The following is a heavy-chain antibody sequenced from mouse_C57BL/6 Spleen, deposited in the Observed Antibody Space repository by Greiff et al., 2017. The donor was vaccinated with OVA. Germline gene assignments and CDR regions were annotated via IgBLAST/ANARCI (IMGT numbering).Heavy chain of an antibody. CDR3: AREYGYPFAY. CDR1: GYTFTSYW. V-gene: IGHV1-52*01. CDR2: IDPSDSET. D-gene: IGHD2-2*01. Sequence: QVHVKQPGAELVRPGSSVKLSCKASGYTFTSYWMHWVKQRPIQGLEWIGNIDPSDSETHYNQKFKDKATLTVDKSSSTAYMQLSSLTSEDSAVYYCAREYGYPFAYWGQGTLVTVSA. J-gene: IGHJ3*01.